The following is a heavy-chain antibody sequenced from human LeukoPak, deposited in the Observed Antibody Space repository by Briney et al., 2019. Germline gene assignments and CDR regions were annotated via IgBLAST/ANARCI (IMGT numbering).Heavy chain of an antibody. CDR3: AKAQPFYSSSWCSTSYFDY. CDR1: GFTFSSYA. J-gene: IGHJ4*02. Sequence: PGGSLRLSCAASGFTFSSYAMSWVRQAPGKGLEWVSAISGSGGSTYYADSVKGRFTISRDNSKNTLYLQMNSLRAEDTAVYYCAKAQPFYSSSWCSTSYFDYWGQGTLVTVSS. CDR2: ISGSGGST. V-gene: IGHV3-23*01. D-gene: IGHD6-13*01.